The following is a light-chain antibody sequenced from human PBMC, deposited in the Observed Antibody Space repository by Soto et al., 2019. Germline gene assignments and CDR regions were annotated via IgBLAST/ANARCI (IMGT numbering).Light chain of an antibody. CDR2: DAS. Sequence: DLQMTQSPSSLSASVGDRVTITCRASQRIRTSLNWYQQKPGKAPKFLIYDASSLQSEVPSRFSGSGSGTDFTLTISNLQPEDFATYYCQQSYSVPPTFGQGTKLEI. CDR3: QQSYSVPPT. J-gene: IGKJ2*01. V-gene: IGKV1-39*01. CDR1: QRIRTS.